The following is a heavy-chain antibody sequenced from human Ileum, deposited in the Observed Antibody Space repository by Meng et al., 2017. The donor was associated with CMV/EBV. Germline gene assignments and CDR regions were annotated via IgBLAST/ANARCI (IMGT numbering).Heavy chain of an antibody. CDR2: ISTSGSD. CDR1: GDFANNFY. J-gene: IGHJ4*02. Sequence: QVPPREVRPGSLKPWGTLSLTCTVSGDFANNFYWSWIRQPAGKGLQWIGRISTSGSDNYNPSLKSRVTMSVDTSKKQFSLKLSSVTAADTAVYYCARSGLRGIYVDYWGQGTLVTVSS. D-gene: IGHD4-17*01. CDR3: ARSGLRGIYVDY. V-gene: IGHV4-4*07.